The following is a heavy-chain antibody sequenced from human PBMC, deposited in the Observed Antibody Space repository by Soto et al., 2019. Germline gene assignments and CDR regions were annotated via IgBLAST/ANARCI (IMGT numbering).Heavy chain of an antibody. D-gene: IGHD2-21*01. CDR1: GFTFSVYT. V-gene: IGHV3-23*01. Sequence: GGSLRLSCAASGFTFSVYTMAWVRQAPGKGLEWVSSISGSGGSPNYADSVQGRFTISRDNSKNTFFLQMNSLRTEDTATYYCTKARCSGDSCYVPDYCGDGILVTVSS. CDR2: ISGSGGSP. CDR3: TKARCSGDSCYVPDY. J-gene: IGHJ4*01.